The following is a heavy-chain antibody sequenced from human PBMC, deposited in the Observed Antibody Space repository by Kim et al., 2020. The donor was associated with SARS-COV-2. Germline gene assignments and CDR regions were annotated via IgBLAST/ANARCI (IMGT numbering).Heavy chain of an antibody. CDR2: INHSGST. CDR3: ARAPRIQLWFPYYYYGMDV. CDR1: GGSFSGYY. D-gene: IGHD5-18*01. V-gene: IGHV4-34*01. Sequence: SETLSLTCAVYGGSFSGYYWSWIRQPPGKGLEWIGEINHSGSTNYNPSLKSRVTISVDTSKNQFSLKLSSVTAADTAVYYCARAPRIQLWFPYYYYGMDVWGQGTTVTVSS. J-gene: IGHJ6*02.